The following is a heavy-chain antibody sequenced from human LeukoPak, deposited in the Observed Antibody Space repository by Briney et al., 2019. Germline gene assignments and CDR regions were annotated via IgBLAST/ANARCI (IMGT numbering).Heavy chain of an antibody. D-gene: IGHD6-13*01. Sequence: GESLQISCKGSGSTFTSYWIGWVRQMPGKGLGWMGLIYPDDSDTRYSPSFQGQVSISADKSITTAYLQWSSLQASDTGMYYCARSDSSSPDTFDIWGQGTLVIVSS. CDR1: GSTFTSYW. J-gene: IGHJ3*02. V-gene: IGHV5-51*01. CDR3: ARSDSSSPDTFDI. CDR2: IYPDDSDT.